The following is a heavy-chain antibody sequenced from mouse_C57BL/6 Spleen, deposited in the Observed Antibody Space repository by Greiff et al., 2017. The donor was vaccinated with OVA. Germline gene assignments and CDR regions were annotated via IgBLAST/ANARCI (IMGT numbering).Heavy chain of an antibody. CDR3: TRFRDYYGSSYWYFDV. CDR2: IYPGNSDT. CDR1: GYTFTSYW. V-gene: IGHV1-5*01. D-gene: IGHD1-1*01. Sequence: EVQLQKSGTVLARPGASVKMSCKTSGYTFTSYWMHWVKQRPGQGLEWIGAIYPGNSDTSYNQKFKGKAKLTAVTSASTADMELSSLTNEDSAVYYCTRFRDYYGSSYWYFDVWGTGTTVTVSS. J-gene: IGHJ1*03.